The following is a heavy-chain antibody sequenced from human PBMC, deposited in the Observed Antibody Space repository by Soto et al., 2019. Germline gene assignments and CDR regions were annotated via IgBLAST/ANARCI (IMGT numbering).Heavy chain of an antibody. CDR3: ARVPITIFGVARYYGMDV. CDR2: IYYSGST. CDR1: GGSISSGGYY. J-gene: IGHJ6*02. D-gene: IGHD3-3*01. Sequence: TLSLTCTVSGGSISSGGYYWSWIRQHPGKGLEWIGYIYYSGSTYYNPSLKSRVTISVDTSKNQFSLKLSSVTAADTAAYYCARVPITIFGVARYYGMDVWGQGTTVTVSS. V-gene: IGHV4-31*03.